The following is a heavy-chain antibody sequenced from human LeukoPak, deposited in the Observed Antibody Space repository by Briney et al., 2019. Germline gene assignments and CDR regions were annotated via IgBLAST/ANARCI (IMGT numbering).Heavy chain of an antibody. CDR1: GFSFSSYA. J-gene: IGHJ4*02. CDR2: ISGSGDNT. D-gene: IGHD6-19*01. Sequence: GSLKLSCAASGFSFSSYAMSWVRPAPGRGLEWVSSISGSGDNTYYEESVKGRFTISRDNSKNTRFLQMNSLRAEDTAVFYCAKRSGYTTGWFFDFWGQGTLVTVSS. CDR3: AKRSGYTTGWFFDF. V-gene: IGHV3-23*01.